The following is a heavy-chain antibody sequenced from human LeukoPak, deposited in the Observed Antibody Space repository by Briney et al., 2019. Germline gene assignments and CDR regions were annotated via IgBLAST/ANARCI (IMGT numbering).Heavy chain of an antibody. CDR3: ARAYYYATDV. V-gene: IGHV1-2*02. Sequence: GASVKVSCKASGYTFTVYYIDWVRQAPGQGLEWMGCINPNSGGTNYAEKFQGRVPMTRDTSISTAYMDLSRLRSDDAAVYYCARAYYYATDVWGQGTTVTVSS. J-gene: IGHJ6*02. CDR2: INPNSGGT. CDR1: GYTFTVYY.